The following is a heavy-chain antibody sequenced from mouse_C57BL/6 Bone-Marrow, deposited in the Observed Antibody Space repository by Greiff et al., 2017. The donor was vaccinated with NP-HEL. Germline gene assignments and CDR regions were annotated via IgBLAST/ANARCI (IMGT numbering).Heavy chain of an antibody. V-gene: IGHV1-52*01. CDR3: ASGTAHYYAMDY. Sequence: QVQLQQPGAELVRPGSSVKLSCKASGYTFTSYWMHWVKQRPIQGLEWIGNIDPSDSETHYNQKFKDKATLTVDKSSSTAYMQLSSLTSEDSAVYYCASGTAHYYAMDYWGQGTSVTVSS. J-gene: IGHJ4*01. CDR1: GYTFTSYW. CDR2: IDPSDSET. D-gene: IGHD3-3*01.